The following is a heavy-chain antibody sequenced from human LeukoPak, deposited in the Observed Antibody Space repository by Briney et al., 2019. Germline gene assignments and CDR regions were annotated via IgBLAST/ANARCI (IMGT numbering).Heavy chain of an antibody. CDR3: ARGGYCSSTSCYGDAFDI. Sequence: ASVKVSCKASGYTFTSYGISWVRQAPGQGLEWMGWISAYNGNTNYAQKLQGRVTMTTDTSTSTAYMELRSLRSDDTAVYYCARGGYCSSTSCYGDAFDIWGQGTMVTVSS. D-gene: IGHD2-2*01. J-gene: IGHJ3*02. CDR2: ISAYNGNT. CDR1: GYTFTSYG. V-gene: IGHV1-18*01.